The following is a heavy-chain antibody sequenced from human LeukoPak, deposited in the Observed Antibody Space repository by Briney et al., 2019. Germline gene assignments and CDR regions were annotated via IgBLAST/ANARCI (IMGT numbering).Heavy chain of an antibody. V-gene: IGHV1-2*02. CDR3: ARGGSRYGGNNWFDP. CDR2: INPNSGGT. Sequence: GASVRVSFKASGYTFTVYYMHWVRQAPGKGLEGMGWINPNSGGTNYAQKFQGRVTMTRDTSISTAYMELSRLRSDDTAVYYCARGGSRYGGNNWFDPWGQGTLVTVSS. J-gene: IGHJ5*02. D-gene: IGHD3-16*01. CDR1: GYTFTVYY.